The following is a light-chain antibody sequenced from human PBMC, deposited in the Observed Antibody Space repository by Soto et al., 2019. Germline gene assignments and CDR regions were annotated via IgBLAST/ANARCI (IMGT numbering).Light chain of an antibody. V-gene: IGKV3-20*01. CDR1: QSVSSSY. Sequence: EIVLTQSPGTLSLSPGERATLSGRARQSVSSSYLAWYQQKPDQAPRLLIYGASSRATGLPDKFSGSGSGTDFTLTISRLEPQDFAVDYCQQYGSPRLTFGQGTKLDIK. CDR2: GAS. J-gene: IGKJ2*01. CDR3: QQYGSPRLT.